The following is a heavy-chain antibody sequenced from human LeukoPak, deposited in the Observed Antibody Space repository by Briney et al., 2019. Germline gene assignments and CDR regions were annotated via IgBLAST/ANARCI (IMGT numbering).Heavy chain of an antibody. CDR3: AREYSDILTGYYLFDS. V-gene: IGHV4-39*07. CDR2: IYYSGST. CDR1: GGSISSTSYY. Sequence: PSETLSLTCTVSGGSISSTSYYWGWIRQPPGKGLEWIGSIYYSGSTYYNPSLKSRFTISVDTSKNQFSLKLSSVTAADTAVYYCAREYSDILTGYYLFDSWGQGTLVTVSS. J-gene: IGHJ4*02. D-gene: IGHD3-9*01.